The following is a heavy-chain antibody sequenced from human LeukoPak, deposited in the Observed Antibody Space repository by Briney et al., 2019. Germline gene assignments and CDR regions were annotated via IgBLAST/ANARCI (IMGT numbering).Heavy chain of an antibody. D-gene: IGHD5-18*01. Sequence: GASVKVSCKASGYTLTSYGISWVRQAPGQGLEWMGWISAYNGNTNYAQKLQGRVTMTTETPTSTAYMELRSLRSDDTAVYYCARDGVRAGIQLWLTGYYYYMGVWGKGTTVTI. CDR1: GYTLTSYG. CDR2: ISAYNGNT. V-gene: IGHV1-18*01. CDR3: ARDGVRAGIQLWLTGYYYYMGV. J-gene: IGHJ6*03.